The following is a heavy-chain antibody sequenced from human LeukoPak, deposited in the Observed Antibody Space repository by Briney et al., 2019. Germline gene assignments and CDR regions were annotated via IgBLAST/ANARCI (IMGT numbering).Heavy chain of an antibody. CDR2: INENGDIA. Sequence: PGGSLRLSCAASGFTLDDYAMHWVRQGPGKSLEWVSLINENGDIAYYGDSVRGRFTVSRDNAKNSLYLQMNSLTTEDTALYYCAKARWEPNFDYWGQGTLVTVSS. J-gene: IGHJ4*02. V-gene: IGHV3-43*02. D-gene: IGHD1-26*01. CDR3: AKARWEPNFDY. CDR1: GFTLDDYA.